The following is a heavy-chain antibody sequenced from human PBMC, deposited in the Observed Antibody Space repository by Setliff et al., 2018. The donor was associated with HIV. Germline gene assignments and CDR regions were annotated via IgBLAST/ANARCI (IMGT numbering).Heavy chain of an antibody. J-gene: IGHJ1*01. V-gene: IGHV2-70*12. CDR2: IDWDDDK. CDR3: AHMYSSSWYLSPSEHFRH. CDR1: GFSLNTVGMC. D-gene: IGHD6-13*01. Sequence: SGPTLVNPTQTLTLTCTFSGFSLNTVGMCVSWIRQPPGKALEWLARIDWDDDKYYITSLKTRLTISKDTSKNQVVLTMTNMDPVDTATYYCAHMYSSSWYLSPSEHFRHWGQGTLVTVSS.